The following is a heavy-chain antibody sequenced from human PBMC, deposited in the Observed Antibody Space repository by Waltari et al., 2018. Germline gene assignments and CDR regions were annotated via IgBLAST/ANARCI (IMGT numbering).Heavy chain of an antibody. CDR2: IWDDGSNK. V-gene: IGHV3-33*01. CDR1: GFTFSSYG. Sequence: QVQLVESGGGVVQPGRSLRLSCAASGFTFSSYGMHWVRQAPGKGLEGVAVIWDDGSNKYYADAVKGRFTISRDNSKNTLYLQMNSLRAEDTAVYYCARDSASSGYLPTPANWYFDLWGRGTLVTVSS. D-gene: IGHD3-22*01. J-gene: IGHJ2*01. CDR3: ARDSASSGYLPTPANWYFDL.